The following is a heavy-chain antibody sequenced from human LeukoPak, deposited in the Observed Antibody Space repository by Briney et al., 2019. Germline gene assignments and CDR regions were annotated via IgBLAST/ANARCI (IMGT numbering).Heavy chain of an antibody. CDR2: IIPIFGTA. V-gene: IGHV1-69*13. CDR3: ARDQYDSSGYYLDY. D-gene: IGHD3-22*01. CDR1: GGTFSSYA. J-gene: IGHJ4*02. Sequence: ASVTVSCKASGGTFSSYAISWVRQAPGQGLEWMGGIIPIFGTANYAQKFQGRVTITADESTSTAYMELSSLRSEDTAVYYCARDQYDSSGYYLDYWGQGTLVTVSS.